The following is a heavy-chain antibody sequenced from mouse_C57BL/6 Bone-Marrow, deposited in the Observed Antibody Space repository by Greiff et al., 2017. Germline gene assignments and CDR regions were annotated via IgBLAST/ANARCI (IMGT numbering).Heavy chain of an antibody. CDR2: IVPENGDT. J-gene: IGHJ2*01. CDR1: GFNIKDDY. Sequence: VQLQQSGAELVRPGASVKLSCTASGFNIKDDYMHWVKQGPEQGLEWIGWIVPENGDTEYASKFQGKATITADTSSNTAYLQLSSLTSEDTAVYYCTTPLCNDEGYWGQGTTLTVSS. CDR3: TTPLCNDEGY. V-gene: IGHV14-4*01. D-gene: IGHD6-5*01.